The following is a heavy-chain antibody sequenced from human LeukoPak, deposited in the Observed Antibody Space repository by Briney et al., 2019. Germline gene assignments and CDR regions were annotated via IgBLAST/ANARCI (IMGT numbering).Heavy chain of an antibody. CDR2: ISRSSTNI. CDR1: GFTFSTYS. Sequence: GGSLRLSCAASGFTFSTYSMNWVRQAPGKGLEWVSSISRSSTNIYDADSVKGRFTISRDNAKNSLYLQMNSLRAEDTAVYYCARDIPDYWGQGTQVTVSS. CDR3: ARDIPDY. J-gene: IGHJ4*02. V-gene: IGHV3-21*01.